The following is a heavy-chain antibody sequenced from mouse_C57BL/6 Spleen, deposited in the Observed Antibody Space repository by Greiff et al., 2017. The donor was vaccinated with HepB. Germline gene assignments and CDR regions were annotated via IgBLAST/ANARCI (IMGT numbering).Heavy chain of an antibody. CDR1: GYSITSGYY. CDR3: ARDDDGYTDY. D-gene: IGHD2-3*01. V-gene: IGHV3-6*01. Sequence: VQLQQSGPGLVKPSQSLSLTCSVTGYSITSGYYWNWIRQFPGNKLEWMGYISYDGSNNYNPSLKNRISITRDTSKNQFFLKLNSVTTEDTATYYCARDDDGYTDYWGQGTTLTVSS. CDR2: ISYDGSN. J-gene: IGHJ2*01.